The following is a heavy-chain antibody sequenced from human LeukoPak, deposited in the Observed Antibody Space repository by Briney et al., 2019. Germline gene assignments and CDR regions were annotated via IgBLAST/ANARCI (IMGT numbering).Heavy chain of an antibody. CDR1: GFTFSSYS. J-gene: IGHJ4*02. V-gene: IGHV3-48*04. CDR2: ISSSSSTI. D-gene: IGHD6-13*01. CDR3: ARFPGIAHFDY. Sequence: GGSLRLSCAASGFTFSSYSMNWVRQAPWKGLEWVSYISSSSSTIYYADSVKGRFTISRDNAKNSLYLQMNSLRAEDTAVYYCARFPGIAHFDYWGQGTLVTVSS.